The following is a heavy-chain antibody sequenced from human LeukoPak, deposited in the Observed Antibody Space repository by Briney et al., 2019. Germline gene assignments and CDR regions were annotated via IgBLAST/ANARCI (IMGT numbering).Heavy chain of an antibody. Sequence: ASVKVSCKSSGYTFNGFYIHWVRQAPGQGLEWMGWINPNSGGTHYAQKFRGRVTMTRDTSIDVAYLEIYTLTSNDTAVYFCAREGRWGSKWFDPWGQGTLVAVSS. V-gene: IGHV1-2*02. CDR2: INPNSGGT. CDR3: AREGRWGSKWFDP. CDR1: GYTFNGFY. D-gene: IGHD2-21*01. J-gene: IGHJ5*02.